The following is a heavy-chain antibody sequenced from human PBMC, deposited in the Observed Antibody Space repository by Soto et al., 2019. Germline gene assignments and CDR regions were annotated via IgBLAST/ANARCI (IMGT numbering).Heavy chain of an antibody. D-gene: IGHD3-3*01. V-gene: IGHV4-59*01. J-gene: IGHJ4*02. CDR2: IYYSGST. CDR3: ARGTTSGYDFWSGYYDY. Sequence: SETLSLTCTVSGGSISSYYWSWIRQPPGKGLEWIGYIYYSGSTNYNPSLKSRVTISVDTSKNQFSLKLSSVTAADTAVYYCARGTTSGYDFWSGYYDYWGQGTLVTVSS. CDR1: GGSISSYY.